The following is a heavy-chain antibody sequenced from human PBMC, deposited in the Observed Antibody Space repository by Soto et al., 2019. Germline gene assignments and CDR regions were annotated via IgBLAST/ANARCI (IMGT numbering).Heavy chain of an antibody. CDR2: SHQSGNT. CDR1: GVSISSHDW. D-gene: IGHD6-13*01. CDR3: ATRDNSRFY. Sequence: QVQLQESGPGLVKPSGTLSLTCAVSGVSISSHDWWTWVRQPPGKGLEWIGESHQSGNTNYNSSLESRVTISVDKSENQFSLKLSSVTVADTAVYYCATRDNSRFYWGQGTLVTVSS. V-gene: IGHV4-4*02. J-gene: IGHJ4*02.